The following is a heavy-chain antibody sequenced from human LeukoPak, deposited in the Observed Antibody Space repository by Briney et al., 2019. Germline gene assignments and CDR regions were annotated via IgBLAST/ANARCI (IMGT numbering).Heavy chain of an antibody. Sequence: SQTLSLTCTVSGGSIISDSYYWRWIRQPAGKGLEWIGRISSSGNTNYNPSLKSRVTISIDTSKNQFSLKLSSVTAADTAVYYCARSPSAGWFDPWGQGTLVTVSS. V-gene: IGHV4-61*02. CDR1: GGSIISDSYY. CDR2: ISSSGNT. J-gene: IGHJ5*02. CDR3: ARSPSAGWFDP.